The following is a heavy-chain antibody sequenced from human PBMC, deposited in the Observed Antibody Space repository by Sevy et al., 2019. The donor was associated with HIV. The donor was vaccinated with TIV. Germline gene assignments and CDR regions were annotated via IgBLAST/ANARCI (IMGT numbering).Heavy chain of an antibody. D-gene: IGHD5-12*01. CDR2: ISTDITKQ. CDR1: GFSFSNYA. J-gene: IGHJ4*02. V-gene: IGHV3-30*04. CDR3: AKDGNIGYTDFDY. Sequence: GGSLRLSCAASGFSFSNYAMHWVHQAPGKGLEWVAVISTDITKQYYADSVRGRFTISRDNFKNTLYLQMDSLSTEDTAMYYCAKDGNIGYTDFDYWGQGTLVTVSS.